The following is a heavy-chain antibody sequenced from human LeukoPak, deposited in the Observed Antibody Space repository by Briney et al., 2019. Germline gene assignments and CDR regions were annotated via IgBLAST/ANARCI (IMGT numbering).Heavy chain of an antibody. CDR2: ISDDGYST. Sequence: GGSLRLSCAASRFIFDNYGMTWVRQAPGKGLEWVSGISDDGYSTYYADSVKGRFTISRDNSKNTLYLQMNSLRAEDTAVYYCAKDRRQATIWGQGTLVTVSS. CDR1: RFIFDNYG. CDR3: AKDRRQATI. D-gene: IGHD5-12*01. J-gene: IGHJ4*02. V-gene: IGHV3-23*01.